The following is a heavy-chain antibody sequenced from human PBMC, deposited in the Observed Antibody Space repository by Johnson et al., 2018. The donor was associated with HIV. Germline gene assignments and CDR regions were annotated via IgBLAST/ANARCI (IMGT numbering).Heavy chain of an antibody. CDR2: IRYDGSNK. J-gene: IGHJ3*02. D-gene: IGHD3-10*01. CDR1: GFTFSSYA. V-gene: IGHV3-30*02. CDR3: AKGGITMAPDAFDI. Sequence: QMLLVESGGGVVQPGRSLRLSCAASGFTFSSYAMHWVRQAPGKGLEWVAFIRYDGSNKYYADSVKGRFTISRDNSKNTLYLQMNSLRAEDTAVYYCAKGGITMAPDAFDIWGQGTMVTVSS.